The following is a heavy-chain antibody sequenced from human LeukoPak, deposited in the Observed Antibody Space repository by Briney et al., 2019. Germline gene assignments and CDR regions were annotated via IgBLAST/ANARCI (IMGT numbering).Heavy chain of an antibody. J-gene: IGHJ4*02. D-gene: IGHD6-19*01. CDR3: AKDRGSVAVAGIDY. CDR1: GFTFSSYA. Sequence: GGSLRLSCAASGFTFSSYAMGWVRQAPGRGLEWVSAISGSGGSTYYADSVKGRFTISGDNSKNPPSLQMNSLRAEDTALYYCAKDRGSVAVAGIDYWGQGTLVTVSS. V-gene: IGHV3-23*01. CDR2: ISGSGGST.